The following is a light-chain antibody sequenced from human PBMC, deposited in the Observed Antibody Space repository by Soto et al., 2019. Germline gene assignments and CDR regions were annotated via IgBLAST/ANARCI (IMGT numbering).Light chain of an antibody. J-gene: IGKJ4*01. CDR3: QQYGTSPPLT. CDR2: GAS. V-gene: IGKV3-20*01. CDR1: QSVSSSY. Sequence: EIVLMQSPGTLSLSPGERATLSCRASQSVSSSYLAWYQQKPGQAPRLLIDGASSRATGTPDRFSGSGSGTDFTLTISRLEPEDCAVYYCQQYGTSPPLTFGGGTKVEIK.